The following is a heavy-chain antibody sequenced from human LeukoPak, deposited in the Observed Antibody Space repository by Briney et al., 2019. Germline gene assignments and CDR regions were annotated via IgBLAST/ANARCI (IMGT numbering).Heavy chain of an antibody. CDR1: GGSISSYY. D-gene: IGHD3-3*01. Sequence: SETLSLTCTVSGGSISSYYWSWIRQPAGKGLEWIGRIYTSGSTNYNPSLKSRVTMSVDRSKNQFSLKLSSVTAADTAVYYCARAYYDFWSGYQREYFQHWGQGTLVTVSS. CDR2: IYTSGST. J-gene: IGHJ1*01. V-gene: IGHV4-4*07. CDR3: ARAYYDFWSGYQREYFQH.